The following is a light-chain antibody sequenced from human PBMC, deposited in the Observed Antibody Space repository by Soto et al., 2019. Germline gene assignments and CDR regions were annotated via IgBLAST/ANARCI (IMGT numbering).Light chain of an antibody. V-gene: IGKV1-39*01. CDR2: DAS. Sequence: DIQMTQSPSSLSASVGDRVTITCQASHDIRKYLNWYQQKPGKAPRLLIYDASNMEKGVPSRFTGSGSGTDFTLTISSLQPEDFATYYCQQSYSTPLITFGQGTRLEIK. J-gene: IGKJ5*01. CDR1: HDIRKY. CDR3: QQSYSTPLIT.